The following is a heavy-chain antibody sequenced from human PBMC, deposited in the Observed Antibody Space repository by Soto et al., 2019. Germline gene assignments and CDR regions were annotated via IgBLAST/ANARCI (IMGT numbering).Heavy chain of an antibody. CDR1: GYTFTGYY. D-gene: IGHD3-22*01. V-gene: IGHV1-2*04. J-gene: IGHJ4*02. CDR2: INPNSGGT. Sequence: ASVKVSCKASGYTFTGYYMHWVRQAPGQGLEWMGWINPNSGGTNYAQKFQGWVTMTRDTSISTAYMELSRLRSDDTAVYYCARAHSYDSNVPDYWGQGTLVTVSS. CDR3: ARAHSYDSNVPDY.